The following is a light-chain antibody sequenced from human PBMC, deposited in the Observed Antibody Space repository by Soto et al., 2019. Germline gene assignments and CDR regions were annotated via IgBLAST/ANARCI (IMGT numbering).Light chain of an antibody. CDR2: AAS. V-gene: IGKV1-6*02. Sequence: AIEMTQSPSSLSSSVGDRVTLTCRASQDIGKDLGWYQQKPGQAPKLLIYAASFLQSGVPGRFTGSGSGTDFTLTISSLRPEDFATYYCLQDYDYPRTFGQGTRLEIK. CDR3: LQDYDYPRT. J-gene: IGKJ2*01. CDR1: QDIGKD.